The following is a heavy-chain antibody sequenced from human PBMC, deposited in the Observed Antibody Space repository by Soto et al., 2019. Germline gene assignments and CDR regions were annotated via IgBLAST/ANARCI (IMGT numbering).Heavy chain of an antibody. CDR3: ARDFLELRLNYYYYGMDV. J-gene: IGHJ6*02. D-gene: IGHD1-7*01. CDR2: IYYSGST. Sequence: QVQLQESGPGLVKPSETLSLTCTVSGGSVSSGSYYWSWIRQPPGKGLEWIGYIYYSGSTNYNPSLKSRVTISVDTSKNQFSLKLSSVTAADTAVYYCARDFLELRLNYYYYGMDVWGQGTTVTVSS. CDR1: GGSVSSGSYY. V-gene: IGHV4-61*01.